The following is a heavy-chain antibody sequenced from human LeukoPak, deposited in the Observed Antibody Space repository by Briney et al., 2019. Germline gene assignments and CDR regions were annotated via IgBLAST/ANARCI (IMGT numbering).Heavy chain of an antibody. D-gene: IGHD4-11*01. J-gene: IGHJ4*02. CDR3: AKDAAANVDYPYYFDY. V-gene: IGHV3-23*01. CDR1: GFTFRGYG. CDR2: IRGSGVTT. Sequence: PRGTLRLSCAASGFTFRGYGMSWVCQAPGKGLDWVSAIRGSGVTTYYADSVKGRFTISRDNSRTTLYLLMNSLRAEDTAVYYCAKDAAANVDYPYYFDYWGQGALVTVSS.